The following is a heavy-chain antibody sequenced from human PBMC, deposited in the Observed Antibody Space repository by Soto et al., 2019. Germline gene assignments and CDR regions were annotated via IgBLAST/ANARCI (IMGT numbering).Heavy chain of an antibody. CDR2: IKPDGSET. CDR3: TSRPSGMTYHAVFDF. D-gene: IGHD2-21*02. Sequence: LRLSCAASGLTFSGHWMTWVRQTPGEGLQWVAAIKPDGSETFYVDSVKGRFTISRDNARNSLFLQMDSLRAEDTAVYYCTSRPSGMTYHAVFDFWGQGTLVTVSS. J-gene: IGHJ4*02. V-gene: IGHV3-7*03. CDR1: GLTFSGHW.